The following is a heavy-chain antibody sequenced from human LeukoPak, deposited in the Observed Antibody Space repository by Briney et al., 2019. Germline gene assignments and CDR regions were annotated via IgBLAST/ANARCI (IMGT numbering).Heavy chain of an antibody. CDR1: GGSISSSSYY. Sequence: PSETLSLTCTVSGGSISSSSYYWGWIRQPPGKGLEWIGSIYYSGSTNYNPSLKSRVTISVDTSKNQFSLKLSSVTAADTAVYYCARGNIRKDYDYVWGSYRHNFDHWGQGTLVTVSS. CDR2: IYYSGST. D-gene: IGHD3-16*02. V-gene: IGHV4-39*07. J-gene: IGHJ4*02. CDR3: ARGNIRKDYDYVWGSYRHNFDH.